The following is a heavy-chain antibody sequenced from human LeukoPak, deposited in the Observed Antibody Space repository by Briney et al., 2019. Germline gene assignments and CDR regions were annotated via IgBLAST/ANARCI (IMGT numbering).Heavy chain of an antibody. CDR3: ARDGGGISDY. D-gene: IGHD3-16*01. V-gene: IGHV1-18*01. CDR2: ISAYNGNT. J-gene: IGHJ4*02. Sequence: ASVKVSCKASGYAFRIYGFSWVRQAPGQGLEWMGWISAYNGNTNYAQKLQGRVTMTTDTSTNTAYMELRSLISDDTAVYYCARDGGGISDYRGQGTLVTVSS. CDR1: GYAFRIYG.